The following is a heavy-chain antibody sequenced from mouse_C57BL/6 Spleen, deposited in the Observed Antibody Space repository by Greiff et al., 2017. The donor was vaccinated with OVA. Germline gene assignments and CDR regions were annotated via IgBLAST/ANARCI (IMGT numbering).Heavy chain of an antibody. CDR3: ARGEDYGNYGGAMDY. J-gene: IGHJ4*01. V-gene: IGHV3-6*01. CDR2: ISYDGSN. Sequence: EVKLQESGPGLVKPSQSLSLTCSVTGYSITSGYYWNWIRQFPGNKLEWMGYISYDGSNNYNPSLKNRISITRDTSKNQFFLKLNSVTTEDTATYYCARGEDYGNYGGAMDYWGQGTSVTVSS. D-gene: IGHD2-1*01. CDR1: GYSITSGYY.